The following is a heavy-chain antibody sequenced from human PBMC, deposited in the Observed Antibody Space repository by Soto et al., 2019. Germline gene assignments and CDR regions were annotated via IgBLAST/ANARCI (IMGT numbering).Heavy chain of an antibody. Sequence: PGGSLRLSCAASGFTFSSFWMHWVRQAPGKGLVWVSRIKSDGSSTDYADSVKGRFTISRDNAKNTLYLQMNSLRAEDTAVYYCARERGRGWFDPWGQGTLVTVSS. D-gene: IGHD1-26*01. CDR2: IKSDGSST. J-gene: IGHJ5*02. CDR1: GFTFSSFW. V-gene: IGHV3-74*01. CDR3: ARERGRGWFDP.